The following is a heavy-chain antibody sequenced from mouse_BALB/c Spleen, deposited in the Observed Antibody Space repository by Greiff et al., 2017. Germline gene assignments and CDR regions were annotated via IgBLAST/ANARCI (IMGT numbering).Heavy chain of an antibody. Sequence: QVQLQQSGAELVRPGVSVKISCKGSGYTFTDYAMHWVKQSHAKSLEWIGVISTYYGDASYNQKFKGKATMTVDKSSSTAYMELARLTSEDSAIYYCARYGPAWFAYWGQGTLVTVSA. CDR2: ISTYYGDA. CDR3: ARYGPAWFAY. D-gene: IGHD1-1*02. CDR1: GYTFTDYA. V-gene: IGHV1S137*01. J-gene: IGHJ3*01.